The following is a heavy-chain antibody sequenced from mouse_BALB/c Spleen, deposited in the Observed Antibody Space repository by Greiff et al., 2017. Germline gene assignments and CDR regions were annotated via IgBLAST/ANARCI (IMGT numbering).Heavy chain of an antibody. CDR3: VRSPYAMDY. D-gene: IGHD1-1*01. CDR1: GYTFTDYW. V-gene: IGHV1-69*01. CDR2: IDTSDSYT. J-gene: IGHJ4*01. Sequence: VQLQQPGAELVMPGASVKMSCKASGYTFTDYWMHWVKQRPGQGLEWIGAIDTSDSYTSYNQKFKGKATLTVDESSSTAYMQLSSLTSEDSAVYYCVRSPYAMDYWGQGTSVTVSS.